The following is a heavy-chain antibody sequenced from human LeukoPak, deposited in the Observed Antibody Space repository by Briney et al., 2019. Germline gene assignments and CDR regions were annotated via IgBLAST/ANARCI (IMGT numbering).Heavy chain of an antibody. CDR2: IREDESEI. Sequence: GGSLRLSCAASGFTFSSYGMDWVRQAPGKGLEWLANIREDESEINYVDSVKGRFTISRDNARNSLYLQMTSLRPEDTAVYYCARDYWSCLDWGQGTLVTVSS. V-gene: IGHV3-7*01. D-gene: IGHD2-8*02. CDR3: ARDYWSCLD. J-gene: IGHJ4*02. CDR1: GFTFSSYG.